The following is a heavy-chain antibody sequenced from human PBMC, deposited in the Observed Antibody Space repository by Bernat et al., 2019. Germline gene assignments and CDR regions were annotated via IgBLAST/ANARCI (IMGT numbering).Heavy chain of an antibody. CDR2: ISGSGGST. CDR3: AKDTSGGLHLGELSLVGYFDY. CDR1: GFTFSSYA. J-gene: IGHJ4*02. D-gene: IGHD3-16*02. V-gene: IGHV3-23*04. Sequence: EVQLVESGGGLVQPGGSLRLSCAASGFTFSSYAMSWVRQAPGKGLEWVSAISGSGGSTYYADSVKGRFTISRDNSKNTLYLQMNSLRAEDTAVYYCAKDTSGGLHLGELSLVGYFDYWGQGTLVTVSS.